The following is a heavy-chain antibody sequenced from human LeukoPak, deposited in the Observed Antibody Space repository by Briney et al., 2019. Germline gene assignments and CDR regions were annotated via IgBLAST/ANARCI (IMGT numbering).Heavy chain of an antibody. D-gene: IGHD2-2*01. CDR2: IYYSGST. CDR1: GGSISSYY. J-gene: IGHJ3*02. CDR3: AREGPAAHDAFDI. Sequence: PSETLSLTCTVSGGSISSYYWSWIRQPPGKGLEWIGYIYYSGSTNYNPSLKSRVTISVDTSKNQFSLKLSSVTAADTAVYYCAREGPAAHDAFDIWGQGTMVTVSS. V-gene: IGHV4-59*01.